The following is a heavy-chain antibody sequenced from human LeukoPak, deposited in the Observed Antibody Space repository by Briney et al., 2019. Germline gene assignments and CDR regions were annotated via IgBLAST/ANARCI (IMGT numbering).Heavy chain of an antibody. Sequence: PSETLSLTCTVSGGSISSYYWSWIRQPPGKGLEWIGYIYTSGSTNYNPSLKSRVTISVDTSKNQFSLKLSSVTAADTAVYYCARKYSSSWYEAPFDPWGQGTLVTVSS. CDR1: GGSISSYY. CDR3: ARKYSSSWYEAPFDP. CDR2: IYTSGST. J-gene: IGHJ5*02. V-gene: IGHV4-4*09. D-gene: IGHD6-13*01.